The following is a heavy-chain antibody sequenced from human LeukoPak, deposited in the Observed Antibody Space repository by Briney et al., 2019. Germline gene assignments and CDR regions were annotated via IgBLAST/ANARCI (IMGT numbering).Heavy chain of an antibody. CDR2: ISGSGGST. CDR1: GFTFSSYD. CDR3: AKDFMRSGYYQPFDY. Sequence: PGGSLRLSCAASGFTFSSYDMSWVRQAPGKGLEWVSAISGSGGSTYYADSVKGRFTISRDNSKNTLYLQMNSLRAEDTAVYYCAKDFMRSGYYQPFDYWGQGTLVTVSS. J-gene: IGHJ4*02. D-gene: IGHD3-3*01. V-gene: IGHV3-23*01.